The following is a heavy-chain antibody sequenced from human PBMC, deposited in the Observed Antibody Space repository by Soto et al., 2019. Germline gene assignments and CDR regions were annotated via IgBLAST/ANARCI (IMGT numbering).Heavy chain of an antibody. Sequence: QVQLVESGGGVVQPGTSLTLSCAPSGFTFRNYGMHWVRQAPGKGLEWVALIWYDASNKYYTDSVKGRVTISRDNSKNTLYLQMNSLRAEDTAVYYCARIIGATGFDYWGQGTLVTVSS. D-gene: IGHD3-10*01. V-gene: IGHV3-33*01. J-gene: IGHJ4*02. CDR3: ARIIGATGFDY. CDR1: GFTFRNYG. CDR2: IWYDASNK.